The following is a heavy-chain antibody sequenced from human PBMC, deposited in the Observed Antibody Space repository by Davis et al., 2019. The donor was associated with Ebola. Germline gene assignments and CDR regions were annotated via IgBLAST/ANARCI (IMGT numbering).Heavy chain of an antibody. Sequence: SLKISCPASGFTFGDYAMSWVRQAPGKGLEWVGFIRSKAYGGTTEYAASVKGRFTISRDDSKSIAYLQMNSLKTEDTAVYYCANPQIVGATPDYWGQGTLVTVSS. J-gene: IGHJ4*02. V-gene: IGHV3-49*04. CDR3: ANPQIVGATPDY. D-gene: IGHD1-26*01. CDR1: GFTFGDYA. CDR2: IRSKAYGGTT.